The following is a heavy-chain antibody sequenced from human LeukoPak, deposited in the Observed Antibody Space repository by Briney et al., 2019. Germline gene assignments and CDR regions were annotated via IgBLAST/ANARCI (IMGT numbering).Heavy chain of an antibody. V-gene: IGHV1-18*01. Sequence: ASVNVSCTASGDTFTNFGISWVRQAPGQGLEWMGWISAYNGNTNYAQRLQGRVTMTTDTSTSTAYMELRSLRSDDTAVYYCARDRDYGDYNTQDLFVYWGQGTLVTVSS. J-gene: IGHJ4*02. D-gene: IGHD4-17*01. CDR3: ARDRDYGDYNTQDLFVY. CDR2: ISAYNGNT. CDR1: GDTFTNFG.